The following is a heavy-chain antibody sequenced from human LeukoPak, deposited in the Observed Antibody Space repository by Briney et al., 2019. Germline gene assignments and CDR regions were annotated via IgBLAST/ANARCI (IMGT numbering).Heavy chain of an antibody. CDR3: ASYGGNSDWFDP. D-gene: IGHD4-23*01. J-gene: IGHJ5*02. CDR1: GGSISSGDYY. V-gene: IGHV4-30-4*01. Sequence: SETLSLTCTVSGGSISSGDYYWSWIRQPPGKGLEWIGYIYYSGSTYYNPSLKSRVTISVDTSKNQFSLKLSSVTAADTAVYYCASYGGNSDWFDPWGQGTLVTVSS. CDR2: IYYSGST.